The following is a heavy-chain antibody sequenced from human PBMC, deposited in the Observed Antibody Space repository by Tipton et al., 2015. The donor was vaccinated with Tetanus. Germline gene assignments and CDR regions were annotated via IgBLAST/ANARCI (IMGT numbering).Heavy chain of an antibody. CDR2: IYYSGST. CDR1: GGSISSYY. Sequence: GLVKPSETLSLTCTVSGGSISSYYWSWIRQPPGKGLEWIGYIYYSGSTNYNPSLKSRVTISVDTSKNQFSLKLSSVTAADTAVYYCARAGAHPLFDYWGQGTLVTVSS. V-gene: IGHV4-59*01. J-gene: IGHJ4*02. CDR3: ARAGAHPLFDY. D-gene: IGHD3-10*01.